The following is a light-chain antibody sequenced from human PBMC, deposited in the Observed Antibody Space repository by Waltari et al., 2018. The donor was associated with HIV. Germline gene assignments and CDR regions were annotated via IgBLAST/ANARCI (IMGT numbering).Light chain of an antibody. V-gene: IGLV3-25*03. CDR3: QSADSSGTYVV. J-gene: IGLJ2*01. Sequence: SYELTQPPSVSVSPGQTARITCSGDALPKQYAYWSQQNPGQAPVLVIYKDSERPSGIPERFSGSSSGTTGTLTISGVQAEDEADYYCQSADSSGTYVVFGGGTKLTVL. CDR1: ALPKQY. CDR2: KDS.